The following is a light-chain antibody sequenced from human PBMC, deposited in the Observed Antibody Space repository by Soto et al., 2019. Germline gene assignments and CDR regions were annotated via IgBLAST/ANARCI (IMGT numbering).Light chain of an antibody. CDR3: LLSYSGARSVV. V-gene: IGLV7-46*01. CDR1: TGAVPSGHY. J-gene: IGLJ2*01. Sequence: QAVVTQEPSLTVSPGGTVTLTCGSSTGAVPSGHYPYWFQQKPGQAPRTLIYDTSNKHSWTPARFSGSLLGGKAALTLSGAQPEDEAEYYCLLSYSGARSVVFGGGTKLTVL. CDR2: DTS.